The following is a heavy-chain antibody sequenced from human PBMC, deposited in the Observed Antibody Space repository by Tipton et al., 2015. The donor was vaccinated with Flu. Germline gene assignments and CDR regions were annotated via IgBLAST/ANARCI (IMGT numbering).Heavy chain of an antibody. CDR3: ARRDYSNYVSEPKSWFDS. J-gene: IGHJ5*01. CDR2: IHQAGTT. Sequence: LRLSCSVSGYPIASDYLWGWIRQSPGKGLEWIGNIHQAGTTYYNPSLMSRITITVDRPKNHFSLRLTSVTAADTAVYYCARRDYSNYVSEPKSWFDSWGQGTLVTVSS. V-gene: IGHV4-38-2*01. D-gene: IGHD4-11*01. CDR1: GYPIASDYL.